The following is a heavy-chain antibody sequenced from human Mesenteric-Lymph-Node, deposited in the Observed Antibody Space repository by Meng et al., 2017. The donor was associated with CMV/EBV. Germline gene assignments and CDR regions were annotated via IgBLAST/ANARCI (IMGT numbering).Heavy chain of an antibody. D-gene: IGHD4-23*01. Sequence: QVHLQPEDSVLLHPSGAPSLPCAVYGGSFSVYYWSWIRQPPGKGLEWIGEINHSGSTNYNPSLKSRVTISVDTSKNQFSLKLSSVTAADTAVYYCARHQRWLKSEGGFNYWGQGTLVTVSS. CDR3: ARHQRWLKSEGGFNY. V-gene: IGHV4-34*01. CDR1: GGSFSVYY. CDR2: INHSGST. J-gene: IGHJ4*02.